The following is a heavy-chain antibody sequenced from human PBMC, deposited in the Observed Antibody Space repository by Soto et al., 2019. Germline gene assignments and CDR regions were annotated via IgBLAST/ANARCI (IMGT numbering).Heavy chain of an antibody. J-gene: IGHJ6*02. CDR3: RRSSRYSTDV. Sequence: SETLSLTCTVSGDSIRSSSYWGWIRQPPGRGLEWIGSIYSTGNTYYNPSLNSQVTISVDTSKNQFSLNVISVTAADTAVYYCRRSSRYSTDVWGQGTTVTVSS. V-gene: IGHV4-39*01. D-gene: IGHD6-13*01. CDR1: GDSIRSSSY. CDR2: IYSTGNT.